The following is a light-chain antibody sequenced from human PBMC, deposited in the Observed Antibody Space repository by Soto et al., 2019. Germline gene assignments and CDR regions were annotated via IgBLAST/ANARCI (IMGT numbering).Light chain of an antibody. CDR1: RSDVGGYGY. V-gene: IGLV2-14*03. CDR3: SSYSKTSPVI. Sequence: QSALTQPASMSGSPGQSITISCTGTRSDVGGYGYVSWYQQHPGKPPKLMIYDVSDRPSGVSNRFSGSKSGNTASLTISGLQAEDDADYYCSSYSKTSPVIFGGGTKLTVL. CDR2: DVS. J-gene: IGLJ2*01.